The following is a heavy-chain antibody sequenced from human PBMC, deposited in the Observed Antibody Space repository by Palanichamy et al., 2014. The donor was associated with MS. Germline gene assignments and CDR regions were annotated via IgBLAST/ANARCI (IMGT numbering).Heavy chain of an antibody. Sequence: EVQVLESGGDLVQPGGSLRLSCAASGFSFGSYVMSWVRQAPRKGLEWVSGITGTGGPTFYADSVKGRFTISRDNSKNTLYLQMNSLRAEDTAVYYCAKLRTYGSGSYEDYWGQGTLVTVSS. J-gene: IGHJ4*02. CDR3: AKLRTYGSGSYEDY. CDR1: GFSFGSYV. CDR2: ITGTGGPT. D-gene: IGHD3-10*01. V-gene: IGHV3-23*01.